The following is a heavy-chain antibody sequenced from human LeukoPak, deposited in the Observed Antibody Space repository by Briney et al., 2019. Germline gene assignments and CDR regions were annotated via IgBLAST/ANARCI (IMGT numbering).Heavy chain of an antibody. Sequence: PSETLSLTCAVYGGAFSGYYWSWIRQPPGKGLEWIGEINHSGSTNYNPSLKSRVTISVDTSKNQFSLKLSSVTAADPAVYYCARGRSIITPWGQGTLVTVSS. V-gene: IGHV4-34*01. CDR2: INHSGST. J-gene: IGHJ5*02. D-gene: IGHD3-16*01. CDR1: GGAFSGYY. CDR3: ARGRSIITP.